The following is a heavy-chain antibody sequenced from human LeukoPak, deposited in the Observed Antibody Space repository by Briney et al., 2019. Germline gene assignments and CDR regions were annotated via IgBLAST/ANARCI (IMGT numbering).Heavy chain of an antibody. CDR3: ARYTSRAIIRDAFDI. CDR2: IYYSGST. CDR1: GGSFSSSTYY. D-gene: IGHD3-10*01. J-gene: IGHJ3*02. Sequence: SETLSLTCTVSGGSFSSSTYYWGWIRQPPGKGLEWIGSIYYSGSTYYNPSLKSRVTISVDTSKNQFSLKLSSVTAADTAVYYCARYTSRAIIRDAFDIWGQGTMVTVSS. V-gene: IGHV4-39*01.